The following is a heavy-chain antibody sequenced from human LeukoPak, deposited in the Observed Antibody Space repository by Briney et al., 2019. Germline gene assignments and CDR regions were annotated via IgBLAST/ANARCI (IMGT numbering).Heavy chain of an antibody. CDR1: GGFISSYY. J-gene: IGHJ4*02. CDR2: IDYSGSA. Sequence: PSETLSLTCTVSGGFISSYYWIWIRQPPGKGLEGVGYIDYSGSAHSNPSLTSHVTTSADTPKHQFSLKLISVTAADTAVHSCARTVVEWLSPRRNFDYWGQGTLVTVSS. CDR3: ARTVVEWLSPRRNFDY. D-gene: IGHD3-3*01. V-gene: IGHV4-59*01.